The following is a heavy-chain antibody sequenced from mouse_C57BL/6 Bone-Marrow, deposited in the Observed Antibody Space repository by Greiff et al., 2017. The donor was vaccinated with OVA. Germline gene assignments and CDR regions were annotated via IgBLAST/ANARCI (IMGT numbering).Heavy chain of an antibody. Sequence: VQLKESGPGLVQPSQSLSITCTVSGFSLTSYGVHWVRQSPGKGLEWLGVIWSGGSTDYNAAFISRLSISKDNSKSQVFFKMNSLQADDTAIYYCARNPAYYSNYVGYYFDYWGQGTTLTVSS. CDR3: ARNPAYYSNYVGYYFDY. V-gene: IGHV2-2*01. J-gene: IGHJ2*01. CDR2: IWSGGST. CDR1: GFSLTSYG. D-gene: IGHD2-5*01.